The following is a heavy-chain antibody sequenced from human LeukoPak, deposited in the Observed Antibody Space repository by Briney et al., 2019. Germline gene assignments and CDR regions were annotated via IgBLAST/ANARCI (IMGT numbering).Heavy chain of an antibody. V-gene: IGHV4-38-2*02. CDR2: MHHSGST. CDR3: ARPQVVNDAFDI. Sequence: SETLSLTCNVSLYAITSGYYWGWIRQSPGKGLEWIGSMHHSGSTDYNPSLRSRVTISGDTSKNQFSLKLSSVTAADTAVYYCARPQVVNDAFDIWGQGTMVTVSS. D-gene: IGHD3-22*01. J-gene: IGHJ3*02. CDR1: LYAITSGYY.